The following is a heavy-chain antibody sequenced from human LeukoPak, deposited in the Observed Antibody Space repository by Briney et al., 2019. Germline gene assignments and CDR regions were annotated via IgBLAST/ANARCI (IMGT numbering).Heavy chain of an antibody. Sequence: GGSLRLSCAASGFTFSSYSMNWVRQAPGKGLEWVSSISSSSSYIYYADSVKGRFTISRDNAKNSLYLQMNSLRAEDTVVYYCASSIAAAGSGAFDIWGQGTMVTVSS. V-gene: IGHV3-21*01. CDR1: GFTFSSYS. D-gene: IGHD6-13*01. J-gene: IGHJ3*02. CDR2: ISSSSSYI. CDR3: ASSIAAAGSGAFDI.